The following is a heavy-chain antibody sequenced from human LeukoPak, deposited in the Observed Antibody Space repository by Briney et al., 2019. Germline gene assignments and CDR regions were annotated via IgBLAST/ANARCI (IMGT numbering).Heavy chain of an antibody. J-gene: IGHJ3*02. V-gene: IGHV4-59*01. CDR1: GFTLSNYI. CDR3: AREEWELLGFDI. D-gene: IGHD1-26*01. CDR2: IHYSGST. Sequence: GSLRLSCAASGFTLSNYIMNWVRQAPGKGLEWIGYIHYSGSTNYNPSLKSRVTISVDTSKNQLSLRLSPVTAADTAVYYCAREEWELLGFDIWGQGTMVTVSS.